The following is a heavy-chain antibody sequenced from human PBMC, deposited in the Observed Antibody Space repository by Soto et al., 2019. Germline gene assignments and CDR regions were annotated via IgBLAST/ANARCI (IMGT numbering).Heavy chain of an antibody. D-gene: IGHD2-8*02. Sequence: QVQLQESGPGLVKPSETLSLTCTVSGGSISSGDYYWSWIRQPPGKGLEWIGYINYSGTTYYKPSLKSRVTISVDTSKNQFSLRLSSVTAADTAVYYCGRDDIYSTSAIDYWGRGTLVTVSS. J-gene: IGHJ4*02. CDR1: GGSISSGDYY. V-gene: IGHV4-30-4*01. CDR3: GRDDIYSTSAIDY. CDR2: INYSGTT.